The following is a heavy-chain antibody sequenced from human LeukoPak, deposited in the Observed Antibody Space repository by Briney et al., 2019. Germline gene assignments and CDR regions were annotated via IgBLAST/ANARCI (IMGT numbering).Heavy chain of an antibody. J-gene: IGHJ4*02. D-gene: IGHD3-9*01. CDR3: ARGYFDWLDGGRAPLPFDY. Sequence: SETLSLTCTVSGGSISSYYWSWIRQPPGKGLEWIGYIYYSGSTNYNPSLKSRVTMSVDTSKNQFSLKLSSMTAADTAVYYCARGYFDWLDGGRAPLPFDYWGQGTLVTVSS. CDR1: GGSISSYY. CDR2: IYYSGST. V-gene: IGHV4-59*01.